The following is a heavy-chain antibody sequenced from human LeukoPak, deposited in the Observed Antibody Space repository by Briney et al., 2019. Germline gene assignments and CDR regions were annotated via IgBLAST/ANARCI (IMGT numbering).Heavy chain of an antibody. D-gene: IGHD3-10*01. V-gene: IGHV1-69*01. CDR1: GGTFSSYA. J-gene: IGHJ4*02. Sequence: SVKVSCKASGGTFSSYAISWVRQAPGQGLEWMGGIIPIFGTANYAQRFQGRVTITADESTSTAYMELSSLRSEDTAVYYCARGGLSMVRGVPFDYWGQGTLVTVSS. CDR2: IIPIFGTA. CDR3: ARGGLSMVRGVPFDY.